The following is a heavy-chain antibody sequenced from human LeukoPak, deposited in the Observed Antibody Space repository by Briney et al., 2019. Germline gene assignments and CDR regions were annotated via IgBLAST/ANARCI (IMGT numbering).Heavy chain of an antibody. CDR2: INGDGIST. D-gene: IGHD3-10*01. J-gene: IGHJ4*02. CDR1: GFTFSSYW. V-gene: IGHV3-74*01. CDR3: ARDGWVDY. Sequence: QPGGSLRLSCAASGFTFSSYWMHWVRQAPGKGLVWVSRINGDGISTTYADSVKGRFTISRDNAKNTLYLQMNSLRAEDTAVYYCARDGWVDYWGQGTLVTVSS.